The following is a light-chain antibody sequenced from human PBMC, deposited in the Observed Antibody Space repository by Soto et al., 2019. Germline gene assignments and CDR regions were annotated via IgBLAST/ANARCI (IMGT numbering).Light chain of an antibody. Sequence: QSVLTQPPSVSATPGQKVTISCSGDNSNIGSNYVSWYQQLPGTAPKLLIYDNNKRPSGIPDRFSGSKSGTSATLGITGLQTGEEADYYCGTWDTTLSAGVFGSGTKVTVL. J-gene: IGLJ1*01. CDR2: DNN. CDR1: NSNIGSNY. V-gene: IGLV1-51*01. CDR3: GTWDTTLSAGV.